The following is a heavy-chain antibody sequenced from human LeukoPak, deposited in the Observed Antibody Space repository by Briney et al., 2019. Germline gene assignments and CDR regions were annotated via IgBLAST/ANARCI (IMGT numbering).Heavy chain of an antibody. V-gene: IGHV6-1*01. CDR2: TYYRSKWYN. D-gene: IGHD3/OR15-3a*01. J-gene: IGHJ5*02. CDR3: ARQEIGLRSFDP. Sequence: SQTLSLTCAISGDSVSSNSAAWNWIRQSPSRGLEWLGRTYYRSKWYNDYAVSVKSRITINQDTSNNKFSLLLNSVTAADTAVYYCARQEIGLRSFDPWGQGTLVTVSS. CDR1: GDSVSSNSAA.